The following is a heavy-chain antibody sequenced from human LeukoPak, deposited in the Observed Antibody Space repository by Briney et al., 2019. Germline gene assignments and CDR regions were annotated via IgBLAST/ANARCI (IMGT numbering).Heavy chain of an antibody. D-gene: IGHD6-19*01. Sequence: GESLKISCKGSGYSFTSYWISWVRQMPGKGLEWMGRIDPSDSYINYSPSFQGHVTISADKFISTAYLQWSSLKASDTAMYYCARRAVAATSAIKNFDYWGQGTLVTVSS. CDR1: GYSFTSYW. V-gene: IGHV5-10-1*01. CDR2: IDPSDSYI. CDR3: ARRAVAATSAIKNFDY. J-gene: IGHJ4*02.